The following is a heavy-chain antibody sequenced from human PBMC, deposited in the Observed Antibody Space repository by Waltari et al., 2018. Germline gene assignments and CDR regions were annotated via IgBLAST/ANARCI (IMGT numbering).Heavy chain of an antibody. D-gene: IGHD2-15*01. CDR1: GFTFSSYE. Sequence: EGKLVESGGTLVQPGGSLRLSCAASGFTFSSYEMNWGRQAPGKGLEWISYISVGGHTIDYADSVKCRFTISSDNAENSLFLQMDSLRVDDTAIYYCARDIGFCSGNNCFSVLWGQGTLVTVSS. V-gene: IGHV3-48*03. J-gene: IGHJ4*02. CDR3: ARDIGFCSGNNCFSVL. CDR2: ISVGGHTI.